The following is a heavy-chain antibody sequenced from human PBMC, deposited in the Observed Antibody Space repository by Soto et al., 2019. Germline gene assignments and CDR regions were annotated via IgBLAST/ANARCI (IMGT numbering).Heavy chain of an antibody. CDR1: GYSFTSYW. CDR3: ARAWSGQYYYSYGLDV. V-gene: IGHV5-10-1*01. D-gene: IGHD3-3*01. CDR2: IDPSDSYT. J-gene: IGHJ6*02. Sequence: GESLKISCKGSGYSFTSYWISWVRQMPGKGLEWMGSIDPSDSYTNYSPSFQGHVTISADKSISTAYLQWRSLKASDTAIYYCARAWSGQYYYSYGLDVWGQGTTVTVSS.